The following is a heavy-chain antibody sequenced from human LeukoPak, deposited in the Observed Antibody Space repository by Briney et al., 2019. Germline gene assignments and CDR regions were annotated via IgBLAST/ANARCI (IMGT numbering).Heavy chain of an antibody. Sequence: GGSLRLSCAASGFTFRNYAMTWVRQAPGKGLEWVSTINGGGTRTYYADSVKGRFTISRDNSKNTLYLQMNSLRAEDTAVYYCARVGAYYDFWSGFHWGQGTLVTVSS. CDR3: ARVGAYYDFWSGFH. CDR1: GFTFRNYA. CDR2: INGGGTRT. J-gene: IGHJ4*02. V-gene: IGHV3-23*01. D-gene: IGHD3-3*01.